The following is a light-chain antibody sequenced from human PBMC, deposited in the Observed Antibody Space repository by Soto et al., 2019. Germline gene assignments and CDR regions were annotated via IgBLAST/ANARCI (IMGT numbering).Light chain of an antibody. V-gene: IGKV3D-15*01. CDR1: ERISNN. J-gene: IGKJ1*01. CDR2: SAS. Sequence: ELVLTPSPGPLSLSPVESATLSGRASERISNNLAWYQQKPGQAPRLLIYSASTRATGIPARFIGSGCATEFTLTTSSLQSEDFVVYYCQQYRNWLPWTFGQGTKVDNK. CDR3: QQYRNWLPWT.